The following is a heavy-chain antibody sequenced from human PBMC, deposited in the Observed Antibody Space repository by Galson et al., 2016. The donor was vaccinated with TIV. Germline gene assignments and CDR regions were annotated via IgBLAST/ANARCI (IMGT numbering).Heavy chain of an antibody. CDR3: ARGNRFGLASYRYYYDF. V-gene: IGHV4-39*07. CDR1: GGSLTFRSLY. Sequence: SETLSLTCTVSGGSLTFRSLYWGWIRQPPGKGLEWIGEVIHAGSTNVNPSLRGRVSISRDTSKAQFSLRLSSVTAADTAVYYCARGNRFGLASYRYYYDFWGQGTLVTVSS. D-gene: IGHD3-16*02. CDR2: VIHAGST. J-gene: IGHJ4*02.